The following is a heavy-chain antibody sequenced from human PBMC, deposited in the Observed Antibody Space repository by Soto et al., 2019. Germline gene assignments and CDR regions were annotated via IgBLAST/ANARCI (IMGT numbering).Heavy chain of an antibody. CDR3: ARYYCGGDCYSVNWYFDL. D-gene: IGHD2-21*02. V-gene: IGHV1-69*13. CDR2: IIPIFGTA. CDR1: GGTISSYA. J-gene: IGHJ2*01. Sequence: GASVKVSCKASGGTISSYAISWVRQAPGQGLEWMGGIIPIFGTANYAQKFQGRVTITADESTSTAYMELSSLRSEDTAVYYCARYYCGGDCYSVNWYFDLWGRGTLVTVSS.